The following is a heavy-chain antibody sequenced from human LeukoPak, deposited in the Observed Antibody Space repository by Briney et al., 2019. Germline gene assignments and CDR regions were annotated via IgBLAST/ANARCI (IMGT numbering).Heavy chain of an antibody. J-gene: IGHJ4*02. Sequence: GGSLRLSCAASGFSFMNAWMIWVRQAPGKGLEWVGRITSNADGGTPDYAAPARGRFTISRDDSKNTLYLQMNSLKTEDTAVYYCTTFYHEYSPYWGRGTLVTVSS. CDR2: ITSNADGGTP. V-gene: IGHV3-15*01. D-gene: IGHD2/OR15-2a*01. CDR1: GFSFMNAW. CDR3: TTFYHEYSPY.